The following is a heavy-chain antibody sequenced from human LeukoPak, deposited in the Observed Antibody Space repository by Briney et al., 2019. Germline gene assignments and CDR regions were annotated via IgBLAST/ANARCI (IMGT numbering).Heavy chain of an antibody. CDR1: GFTFSSYA. D-gene: IGHD4-17*01. CDR3: ARYGQHDAFDI. Sequence: GGSLRLSCTTSGFTFSSYALSWVRQAPGKGLEWVSTINWNGGTTAYADSVKGRFTISRDNAKNSLYLQMNSLRAEDTAVYYCARYGQHDAFDIWGQGTMVTVSS. CDR2: INWNGGTT. J-gene: IGHJ3*02. V-gene: IGHV3-20*04.